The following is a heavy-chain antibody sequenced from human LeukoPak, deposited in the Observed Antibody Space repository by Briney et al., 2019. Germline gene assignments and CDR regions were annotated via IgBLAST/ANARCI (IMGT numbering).Heavy chain of an antibody. J-gene: IGHJ4*02. Sequence: PGGSLRLSCAASGFTFSSYEMNWVRQAPGKGLEWVSYISSSASTILYADSVKGRFTISRDNAKNSLYLQMNSLRAEDTAVNYCAREARITGTPIDYWGQGTLVTVSS. V-gene: IGHV3-48*03. D-gene: IGHD1-7*01. CDR1: GFTFSSYE. CDR3: AREARITGTPIDY. CDR2: ISSSASTI.